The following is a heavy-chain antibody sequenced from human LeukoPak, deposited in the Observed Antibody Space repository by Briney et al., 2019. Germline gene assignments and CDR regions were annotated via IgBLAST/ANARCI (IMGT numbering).Heavy chain of an antibody. Sequence: SETLSLTCSVSGGSISNYYWSWIRQPPGKGLECIGYIYYSGSTNYNPSLKSRVTISVDTSKNQFSLKLSSMTAADTAVYYCARRIGITSDAFDIWGQGTMVSVSS. V-gene: IGHV4-59*08. CDR3: ARRIGITSDAFDI. D-gene: IGHD3-16*01. CDR1: GGSISNYY. J-gene: IGHJ3*02. CDR2: IYYSGST.